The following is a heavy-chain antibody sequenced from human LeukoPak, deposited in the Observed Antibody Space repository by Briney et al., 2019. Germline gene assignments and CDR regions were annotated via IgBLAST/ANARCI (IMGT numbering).Heavy chain of an antibody. CDR2: IKSKTDGGTT. CDR1: GGSFSGYY. CDR3: TTVPN. J-gene: IGHJ4*02. Sequence: PSETLSLTCAVYGGSFSGYYWSWIRQPPGKGLEWVGRIKSKTDGGTTDYAAPVKGRFTISRDDSKNTLYLQMNSLKTEDTAVYYCTTVPNWGQGTLVTVSS. V-gene: IGHV3-15*07.